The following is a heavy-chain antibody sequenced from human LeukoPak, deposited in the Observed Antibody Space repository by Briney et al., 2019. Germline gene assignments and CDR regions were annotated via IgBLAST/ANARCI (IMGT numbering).Heavy chain of an antibody. Sequence: SETLSLTCTVSGGSISSYYWSWIRQPPGKGLEWIGYIYYSGSTNYNPSLKSRVTISVDTSKNQFSLKLSSVTAADTAVYYCARAPVEWKAVATIWAYYYYMDVWGKGTTVTVSS. V-gene: IGHV4-59*01. J-gene: IGHJ6*03. CDR3: ARAPVEWKAVATIWAYYYYMDV. D-gene: IGHD5-12*01. CDR2: IYYSGST. CDR1: GGSISSYY.